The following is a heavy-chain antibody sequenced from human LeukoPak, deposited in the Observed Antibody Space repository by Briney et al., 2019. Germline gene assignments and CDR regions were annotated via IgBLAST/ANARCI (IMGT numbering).Heavy chain of an antibody. CDR2: IRYDVSNK. J-gene: IGHJ4*02. V-gene: IGHV3-30*02. Sequence: GGSLRLSCAASGFTFSSYGMHWVRQTPGKGLEWVAFIRYDVSNKYYADSVKGRFTISRDNSKNTLYLQMNSLRAEDTAVYYCAKDKASYYYGSGSSYYFDYWGQGTLVTVSS. D-gene: IGHD3-10*01. CDR1: GFTFSSYG. CDR3: AKDKASYYYGSGSSYYFDY.